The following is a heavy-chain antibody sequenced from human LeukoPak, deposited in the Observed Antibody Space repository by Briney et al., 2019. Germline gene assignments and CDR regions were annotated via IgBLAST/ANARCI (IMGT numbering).Heavy chain of an antibody. J-gene: IGHJ3*02. D-gene: IGHD1-26*01. Sequence: KPGGSLRLSCAASGFTFSNAWMSWVRQAPGEELEWVGRLKRKTDGGTTDYAAPVKGRFTISRDDSKNTVYLQMTSLKTEDTAVYYCTIHTLGGRTGMVAFDIWGQGQWSPSLQ. CDR2: LKRKTDGGTT. V-gene: IGHV3-15*01. CDR3: TIHTLGGRTGMVAFDI. CDR1: GFTFSNAW.